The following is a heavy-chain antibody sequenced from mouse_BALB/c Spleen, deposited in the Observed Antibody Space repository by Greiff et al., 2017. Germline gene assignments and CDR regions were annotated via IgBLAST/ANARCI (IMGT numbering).Heavy chain of an antibody. J-gene: IGHJ4*01. Sequence: VQLQQSGAELARPGASVKMSCKASGYTFTSYTMHWVKQRPGQGLEWIGYINPSSGYTNYNQKFKDKATLTADKSSSTAYMQLSSLTSEDSAVYYCARDYGYDYAMDYWGQGTSVTVSS. CDR3: ARDYGYDYAMDY. D-gene: IGHD1-2*01. CDR1: GYTFTSYT. V-gene: IGHV1-4*01. CDR2: INPSSGYT.